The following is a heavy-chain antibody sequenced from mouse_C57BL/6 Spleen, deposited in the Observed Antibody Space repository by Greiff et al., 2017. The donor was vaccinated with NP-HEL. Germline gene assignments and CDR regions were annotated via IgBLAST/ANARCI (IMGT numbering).Heavy chain of an antibody. CDR3: ARQAHLRWDV. CDR2: IDPSDSYT. V-gene: IGHV1-59*01. CDR1: GYTFTSYW. J-gene: IGHJ3*01. D-gene: IGHD3-1*01. Sequence: QVQLQQPGAELVRPGTSVKLSCKASGYTFTSYWMHWVKQRPGQGLEWIGVIDPSDSYTNYNQKFKGKATLTVDTSSSTAYMQLSSLTSEDSAVYYCARQAHLRWDVWGQGTLVTVSA.